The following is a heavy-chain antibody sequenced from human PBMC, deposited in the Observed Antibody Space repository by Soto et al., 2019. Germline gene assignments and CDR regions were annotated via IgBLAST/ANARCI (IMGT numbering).Heavy chain of an antibody. V-gene: IGHV4-39*01. Sequence: SETLSLTCTVSGGSISSSSYYWGWIRQPPGKGLEWIGSIYYSGSTYYNPSLKSRVTISVDTSKNQFSLKLSSVTAADTAVYYCARHPGSWMNYYGTDVWGQGTTVTVSS. CDR2: IYYSGST. J-gene: IGHJ6*02. CDR3: ARHPGSWMNYYGTDV. D-gene: IGHD6-13*01. CDR1: GGSISSSSYY.